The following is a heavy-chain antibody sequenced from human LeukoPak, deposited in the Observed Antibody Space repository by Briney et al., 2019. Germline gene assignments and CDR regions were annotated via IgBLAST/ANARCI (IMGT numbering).Heavy chain of an antibody. J-gene: IGHJ4*02. Sequence: SETLSLTCAVSGYSISSGYYWGWIRQPPGKGLEWIGSIYHSGSTYYNPSLKSRVTISVDTSKNQSSLKLSSVTAADTAVYYCARQRSSGWYIWGQGTLVTVSS. V-gene: IGHV4-38-2*01. CDR2: IYHSGST. D-gene: IGHD6-19*01. CDR3: ARQRSSGWYI. CDR1: GYSISSGYY.